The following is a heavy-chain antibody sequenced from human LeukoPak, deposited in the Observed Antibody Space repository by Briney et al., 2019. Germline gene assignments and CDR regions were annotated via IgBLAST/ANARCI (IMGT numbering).Heavy chain of an antibody. V-gene: IGHV4-59*01. CDR2: IHYSGST. D-gene: IGHD4-11*01. CDR3: ARYDYSNYVYYMDV. CDR1: GGSISSYY. J-gene: IGHJ6*03. Sequence: SETLSLTCTVSGGSISSYYWSWIRQPPGKGLQWIGCIHYSGSTNYNPSLKNRVTISVDMSKKQFSLKLSSVTAADTAVYYCARYDYSNYVYYMDVWGKGTTVTVSS.